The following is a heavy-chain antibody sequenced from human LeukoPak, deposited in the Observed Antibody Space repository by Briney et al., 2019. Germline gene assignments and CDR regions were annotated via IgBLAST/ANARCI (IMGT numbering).Heavy chain of an antibody. D-gene: IGHD1-7*01. CDR3: ASSITGTEHYFDY. V-gene: IGHV4-39*07. Sequence: SETLSLTCTVSGGSISSSSYYWSWIRQPLGKGLEWIGEINHSGSTNYNPSLKSRVTISVDTSKNQFSLKLSSVTAADTAVYYCASSITGTEHYFDYWGQGTLVTVSS. CDR1: GGSISSSSYY. CDR2: INHSGST. J-gene: IGHJ4*02.